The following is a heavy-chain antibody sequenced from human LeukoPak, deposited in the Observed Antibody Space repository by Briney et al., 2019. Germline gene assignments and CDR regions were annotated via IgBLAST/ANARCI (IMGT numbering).Heavy chain of an antibody. CDR3: AKDLAAAAGTFDY. CDR2: ISYDGSNK. Sequence: GGSLRLSCAASGFTFSSYGMHWVRQAPGKGLEGVAVISYDGSNKYYADSVKGRFTISRDNTKNTLYLQMNSLRAEDTAVYYCAKDLAAAAGTFDYWGQGTLVTVSS. CDR1: GFTFSSYG. V-gene: IGHV3-30*18. D-gene: IGHD6-13*01. J-gene: IGHJ4*02.